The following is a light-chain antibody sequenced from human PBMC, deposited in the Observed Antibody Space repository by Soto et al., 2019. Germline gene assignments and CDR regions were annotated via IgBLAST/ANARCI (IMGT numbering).Light chain of an antibody. Sequence: DIQMTQSPSTLSGSVGDRVTITCRASQTISSWLAWYQQKPGKAPKLLIYKASTLKSGVPSRFSGSAPGTDFALTISSLQPEDFATYYCQQSFMTPYTFGQGTKVDIK. J-gene: IGKJ2*01. V-gene: IGKV1-5*03. CDR2: KAS. CDR3: QQSFMTPYT. CDR1: QTISSW.